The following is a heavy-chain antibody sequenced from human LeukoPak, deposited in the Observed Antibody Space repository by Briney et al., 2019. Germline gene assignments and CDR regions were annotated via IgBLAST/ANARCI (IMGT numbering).Heavy chain of an antibody. Sequence: ASVKVSCKASGGTFSSYAISWVRQAPGQGLEWMGGIIPIFGTANYAQKFQGRVTITADKPTSTAYMELSSLRSEDTAVYYCASGYSYGHYYWGQGTLVTVSS. V-gene: IGHV1-69*06. CDR3: ASGYSYGHYY. D-gene: IGHD5-18*01. CDR1: GGTFSSYA. CDR2: IIPIFGTA. J-gene: IGHJ4*02.